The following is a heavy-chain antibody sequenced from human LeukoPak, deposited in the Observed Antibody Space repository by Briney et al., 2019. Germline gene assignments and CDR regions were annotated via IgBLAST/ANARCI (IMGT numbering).Heavy chain of an antibody. D-gene: IGHD3-22*01. CDR3: AGYSSFDC. Sequence: GGSLRLSCAASGFTVSNNYMSWVRQAPGKGLEWVSLIYSGGSTKYADSVKGRFTISRDNSRNTLYLEMNSLRAENTAVYYCAGYSSFDCWGQGTLVTVSS. CDR1: GFTVSNNY. J-gene: IGHJ4*02. V-gene: IGHV3-53*01. CDR2: IYSGGST.